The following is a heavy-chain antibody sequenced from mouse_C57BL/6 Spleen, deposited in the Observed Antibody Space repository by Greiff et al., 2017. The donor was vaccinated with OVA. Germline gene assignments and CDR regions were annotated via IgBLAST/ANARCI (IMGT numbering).Heavy chain of an antibody. CDR3: AVYGSSYEFAD. CDR1: GYAFTNYL. J-gene: IGHJ3*01. Sequence: VQLQQSGAELVRPGTSVKVSCKASGYAFTNYLIEWVKQRPGQGLEWIGVINPGSGGTNYNEKFKGKATLTADKSSSTAYMQLSSLTSEDSAVYFCAVYGSSYEFADWGQGTLVTVSA. V-gene: IGHV1-54*01. D-gene: IGHD1-1*01. CDR2: INPGSGGT.